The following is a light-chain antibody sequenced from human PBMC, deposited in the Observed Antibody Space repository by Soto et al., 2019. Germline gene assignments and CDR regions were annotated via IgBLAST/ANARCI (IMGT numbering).Light chain of an antibody. CDR3: SSYTSGSTLYV. CDR2: EAS. J-gene: IGLJ1*01. V-gene: IGLV2-14*01. Sequence: QSVLTQPASVSGSPGQSITISCTGTSSDVGGYNYVSWYQQHPGKAPRLMIYEASNRPSGVSRRFSGSRSGNTASLTISGLQAEDEADYYCSSYTSGSTLYVFGTGTKVTVL. CDR1: SSDVGGYNY.